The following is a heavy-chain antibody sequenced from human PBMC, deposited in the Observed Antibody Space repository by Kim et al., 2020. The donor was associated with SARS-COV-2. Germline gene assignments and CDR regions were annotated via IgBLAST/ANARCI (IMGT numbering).Heavy chain of an antibody. Sequence: GGSLRLSCAASGLTFSNYWMNWVRQAPGKGLEWVANIKQDGSKKYYVDSVKGRFTISRDNAKNSLYLQMNSLRVGDTAVYYCANNFDYGDYYFDSWGQGALVTVSS. CDR1: GLTFSNYW. CDR2: IKQDGSKK. CDR3: ANNFDYGDYYFDS. V-gene: IGHV3-7*01. D-gene: IGHD4-17*01. J-gene: IGHJ4*02.